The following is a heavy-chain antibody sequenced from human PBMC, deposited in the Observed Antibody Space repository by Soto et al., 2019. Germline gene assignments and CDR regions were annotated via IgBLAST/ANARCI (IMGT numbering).Heavy chain of an antibody. CDR2: LFSGGRT. D-gene: IGHD2-8*01. J-gene: IGHJ4*02. CDR1: GLTVSSNY. V-gene: IGHV3-53*02. Sequence: EVQLVETGGTLIQPGGSLRLSCAASGLTVSSNYMAWVRQAPGKGLEWVSLLFSGGRTYYTDSVKGRFTVSRDDSKNTLHLQMNSLRAEDTAVYYGARVVSYEGVDYWGRGTLVTVSS. CDR3: ARVVSYEGVDY.